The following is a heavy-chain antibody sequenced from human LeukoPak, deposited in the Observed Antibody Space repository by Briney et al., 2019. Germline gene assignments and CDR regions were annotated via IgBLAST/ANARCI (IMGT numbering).Heavy chain of an antibody. V-gene: IGHV4-31*03. CDR2: IYYSGST. J-gene: IGHJ3*02. Sequence: PSRTLSLTCTVSGGSISSGGYYWSWIRQHPGKGLEWIGYIYYSGSTNYNPSLKSRVTISVDTSKNQFPLRLSSVTAADTAVYYCARSWDPPAFDIWGQGTMVTVSS. D-gene: IGHD1-26*01. CDR3: ARSWDPPAFDI. CDR1: GGSISSGGYY.